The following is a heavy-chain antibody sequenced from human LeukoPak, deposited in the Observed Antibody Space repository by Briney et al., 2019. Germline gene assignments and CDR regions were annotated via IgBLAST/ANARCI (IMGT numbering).Heavy chain of an antibody. CDR1: GFTFSSYA. D-gene: IGHD3-10*01. J-gene: IGHJ4*02. Sequence: GGSLRLSCAASGFTFSSYAMSWVRQAPGKGLEWVSGISGSGGTTYYADSVKGRFTISRDNSKNTLYLQMNSLRAEDTAVYYCAKDSISMVRGDASRNYFFHYWGQGTLVTVSS. V-gene: IGHV3-23*01. CDR2: ISGSGGTT. CDR3: AKDSISMVRGDASRNYFFHY.